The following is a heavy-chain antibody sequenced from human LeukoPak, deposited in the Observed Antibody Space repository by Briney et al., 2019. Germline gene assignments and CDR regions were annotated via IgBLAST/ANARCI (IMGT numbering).Heavy chain of an antibody. Sequence: PSETLSLTCAVYGGSFSGYYWSWIRQPPGKGLEWIGEINHSGSTNYNPSLKSRVTISVDTSKNQFSLKLSSVTAADTAVYYCASGAVAGAFDYWGQGTLVTASS. CDR1: GGSFSGYY. J-gene: IGHJ4*02. CDR3: ASGAVAGAFDY. V-gene: IGHV4-34*01. D-gene: IGHD6-19*01. CDR2: INHSGST.